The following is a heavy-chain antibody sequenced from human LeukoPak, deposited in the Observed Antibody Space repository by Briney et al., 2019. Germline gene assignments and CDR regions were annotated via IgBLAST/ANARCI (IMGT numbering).Heavy chain of an antibody. CDR1: IDSITNYY. V-gene: IGHV4-59*01. J-gene: IGHJ4*02. D-gene: IGHD6-13*01. CDR3: AREEGIAAAGALEY. Sequence: NPSETLSLTCSVPIDSITNYYWSWIRQPPGKGLEWIGFIYHSGNTNYNPSLTTRVTMSVDTSKTQITLRLSSVTAADTAVYYCAREEGIAAAGALEYWGQGIPVTVSS. CDR2: IYHSGNT.